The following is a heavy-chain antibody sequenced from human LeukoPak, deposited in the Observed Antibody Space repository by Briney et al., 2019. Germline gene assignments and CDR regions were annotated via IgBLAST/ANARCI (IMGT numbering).Heavy chain of an antibody. CDR3: AKAQSPSITVTSYYFDY. J-gene: IGHJ4*02. CDR1: GFTFSSYS. Sequence: PGGSLRLSCAASGFTFSSYSMNWVRQAPGKGLEWVSGISWNSGSIGYADSVKGRFTISRDNAKNSLYLQMNSLRAEDTALYYCAKAQSPSITVTSYYFDYWGQGTLVTVSS. D-gene: IGHD4-17*01. V-gene: IGHV3-9*01. CDR2: ISWNSGSI.